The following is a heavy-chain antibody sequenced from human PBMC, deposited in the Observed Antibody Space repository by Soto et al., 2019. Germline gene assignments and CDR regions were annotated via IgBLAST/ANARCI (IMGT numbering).Heavy chain of an antibody. CDR3: PKDRGLEIPAYLFHYGLEV. V-gene: IGHV3-30*18. J-gene: IGHJ6*01. CDR1: GFTFTSYG. CDR2: ISFDGRNK. D-gene: IGHD2-2*01. Sequence: PGGSLRLSCPASGFTFTSYGMHWVRQAPGQGLELVAVISFDGRNKYYAASVKGRFTISRDISKNTLYLTMNSRKPEDTAVYYCPKDRGLEIPAYLFHYGLEVLGQRGTVSVSS.